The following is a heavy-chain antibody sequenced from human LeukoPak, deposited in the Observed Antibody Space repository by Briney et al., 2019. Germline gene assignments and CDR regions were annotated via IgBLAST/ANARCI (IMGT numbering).Heavy chain of an antibody. V-gene: IGHV3-23*01. J-gene: IGHJ5*01. CDR1: GFTFSSYA. CDR3: AKGLGYCSGGSCYSWFDS. CDR2: ISGSGGST. D-gene: IGHD2-15*01. Sequence: GGSLRLSCAASGFTFSSYAMSWVRQGPGKGLEWVSAISGSGGSTYYADSVKGRFTISRDNSKNTLYLQMNSLRAEDTAVYYCAKGLGYCSGGSCYSWFDSWGQGTLVTVSS.